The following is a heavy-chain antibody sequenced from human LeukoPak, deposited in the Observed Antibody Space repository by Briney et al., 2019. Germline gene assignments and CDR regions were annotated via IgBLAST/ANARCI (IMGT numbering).Heavy chain of an antibody. D-gene: IGHD3-10*01. CDR3: AKDFGYYYGSGSLHYFDY. V-gene: IGHV3-23*01. CDR2: VSGSGGST. J-gene: IGHJ4*02. CDR1: GFTFSSYA. Sequence: GGSLRLSCAASGFTFSSYAMSWVRQAPGKGLEWVSAVSGSGGSTYYADSVKGRFTISRDNSKNTLYLQMNSLRAEDTAVYYCAKDFGYYYGSGSLHYFDYWGQGTLVTVSS.